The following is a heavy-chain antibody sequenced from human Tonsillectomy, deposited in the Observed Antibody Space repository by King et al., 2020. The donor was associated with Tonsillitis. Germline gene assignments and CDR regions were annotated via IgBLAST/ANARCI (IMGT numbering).Heavy chain of an antibody. CDR1: GYTFTGYG. CDR3: ARDLTSLWVGGLFRHFDY. J-gene: IGHJ4*02. Sequence: QLVQSGAEVKKPGASVKVSCKASGYTFTGYGFSWVRQAPGQGLEWMGWISGYNGNRNYAQKFQGRVTMTTDTSTSTGYMELRSLRSDDTAVYYCARDLTSLWVGGLFRHFDYWGQGTLVTVTS. D-gene: IGHD3-10*01. CDR2: ISGYNGNR. V-gene: IGHV1-18*04.